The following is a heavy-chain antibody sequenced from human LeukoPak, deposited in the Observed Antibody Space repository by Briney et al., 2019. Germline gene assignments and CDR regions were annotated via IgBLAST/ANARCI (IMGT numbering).Heavy chain of an antibody. Sequence: GGSLRLSCAASGFTFSSYAMHWVRQAPGKGLEWVAVISYDGSNKYYADSVKGQFTISRDNSKNTLYLQMNSLRAEDTAVYYCARDRKTYYYDSSGYYLNYWGQGTLVTVSS. D-gene: IGHD3-22*01. V-gene: IGHV3-30*04. CDR3: ARDRKTYYYDSSGYYLNY. CDR1: GFTFSSYA. CDR2: ISYDGSNK. J-gene: IGHJ4*02.